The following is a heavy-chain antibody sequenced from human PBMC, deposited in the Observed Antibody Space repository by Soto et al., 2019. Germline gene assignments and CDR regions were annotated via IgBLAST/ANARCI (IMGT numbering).Heavy chain of an antibody. CDR1: GFTFSGSA. CDR2: IRSKANSYAT. V-gene: IGHV3-73*02. J-gene: IGHJ2*01. Sequence: EVQLVESGGGLVQPGGSLKLSCAASGFTFSGSAMHWVRQASGNGLEWVGRIRSKANSYATAYAASVKGRFTISRDDSKNTAYLQMNSLKTEDTAVYYCTRHALQYCGGDCYLLPYFDLWGRGTLVTVSS. D-gene: IGHD2-21*02. CDR3: TRHALQYCGGDCYLLPYFDL.